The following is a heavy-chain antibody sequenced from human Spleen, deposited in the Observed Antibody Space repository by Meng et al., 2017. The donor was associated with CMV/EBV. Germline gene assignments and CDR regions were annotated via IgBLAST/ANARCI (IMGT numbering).Heavy chain of an antibody. V-gene: IGHV6-1*01. CDR3: VSCRNPGGSCYYFDY. Sequence: QVHLQQSGPGLVKPSQTLSLTRAISGESVSSISAAWNWIRQSPSRGLEWLGRTYYRSKWYNDYAVSVKSRITINPDTSKNQFSLHLNSVTPEDTAVYYCVSCRNPGGSCYYFDYWGQGTLVTVSS. CDR1: GESVSSISAA. J-gene: IGHJ4*02. D-gene: IGHD1-26*01. CDR2: TYYRSKWYN.